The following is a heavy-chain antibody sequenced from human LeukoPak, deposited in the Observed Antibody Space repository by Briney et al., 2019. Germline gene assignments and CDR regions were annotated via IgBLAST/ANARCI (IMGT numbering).Heavy chain of an antibody. Sequence: ASVKVSCKASGSTFTDYYMHWVRQATGQGLEWMGWMNPNSGNTGYAQKFQGRVTITRNTSISTAYMELSSLRSEDTAVYYCATPLGYSGSYSAFDIWGQGTMVTVSS. J-gene: IGHJ3*02. CDR1: GSTFTDYY. CDR2: MNPNSGNT. CDR3: ATPLGYSGSYSAFDI. D-gene: IGHD1-26*01. V-gene: IGHV1-8*03.